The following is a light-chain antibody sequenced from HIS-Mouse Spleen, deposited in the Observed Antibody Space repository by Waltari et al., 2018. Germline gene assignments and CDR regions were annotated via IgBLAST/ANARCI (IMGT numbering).Light chain of an antibody. Sequence: QSALTQPASVSGSPGPSITISCTGTSSAVGSYNLVSWYQPPPGKAPKLMIYEGSKRPSCVSTRFSGAKSRNTASRTISGLQAEDEADYYCCSYAGSSTLVFGGGTKLTVL. CDR3: CSYAGSSTLV. CDR2: EGS. V-gene: IGLV2-23*01. CDR1: SSAVGSYNL. J-gene: IGLJ2*01.